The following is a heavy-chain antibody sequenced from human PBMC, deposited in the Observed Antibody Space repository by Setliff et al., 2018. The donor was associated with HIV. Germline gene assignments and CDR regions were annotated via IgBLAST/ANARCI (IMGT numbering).Heavy chain of an antibody. Sequence: GFTFSNAWMNWVRQAPGKGLEWVGRIQSKTDGGTTDYAAPVKGRFTISRDDSKNTLYLQMNSLKTEDTAIYYCTTKPPAADFQHWGQGTLVTVSS. CDR2: IQSKTDGGTT. CDR3: TTKPPAADFQH. V-gene: IGHV3-15*07. J-gene: IGHJ1*01. D-gene: IGHD2-2*01. CDR1: GFTFSNAW.